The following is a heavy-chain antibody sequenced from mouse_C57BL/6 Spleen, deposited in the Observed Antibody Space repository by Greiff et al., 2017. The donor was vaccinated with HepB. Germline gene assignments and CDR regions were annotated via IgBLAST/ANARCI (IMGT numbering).Heavy chain of an antibody. J-gene: IGHJ3*01. CDR3: VIYYYGSSLAWFAY. Sequence: EVQLQQSGPELVKPGASVKIPCKASGYTFTDYNMDWVKQSHGKSLEWIGDINPNNGGTIYNQKFKGKATLTVDKSSSTAYMELRSLTSEDTAVYYCVIYYYGSSLAWFAYWGQGTLVTVSA. V-gene: IGHV1-18*01. D-gene: IGHD1-1*01. CDR1: GYTFTDYN. CDR2: INPNNGGT.